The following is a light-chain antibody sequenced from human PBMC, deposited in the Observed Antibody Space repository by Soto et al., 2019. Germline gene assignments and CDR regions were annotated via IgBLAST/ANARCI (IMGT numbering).Light chain of an antibody. CDR2: DAS. CDR3: QQRSNWPPGGT. J-gene: IGKJ4*01. CDR1: QSVSSY. V-gene: IGKV3-11*01. Sequence: EIVLTQSPATLSLSPGERATLSCRASQSVSSYLAWYQQKPGQAPRLLIYDASNRATGIPARFSGSGSGTDFTLTISSLEPKDFAVYYCQQRSNWPPGGTFGGGTKVEIK.